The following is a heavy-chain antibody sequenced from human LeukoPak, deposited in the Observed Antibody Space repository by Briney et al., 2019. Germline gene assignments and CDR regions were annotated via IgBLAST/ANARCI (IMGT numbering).Heavy chain of an antibody. Sequence: GGSLRLSCAASGFTFSTYWMNWVRQAPGKGLEWVANIKQDGSEKYYVDSVKGRFTTSRDNAKNSLYLQMNSLRAEDTAMYYCASPMGAAPWDAFDIWGQGTRVTVSP. CDR3: ASPMGAAPWDAFDI. CDR2: IKQDGSEK. CDR1: GFTFSTYW. J-gene: IGHJ3*02. D-gene: IGHD1-26*01. V-gene: IGHV3-7*01.